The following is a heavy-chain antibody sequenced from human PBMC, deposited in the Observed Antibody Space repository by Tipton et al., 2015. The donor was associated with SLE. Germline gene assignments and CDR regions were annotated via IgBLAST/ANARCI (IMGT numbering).Heavy chain of an antibody. V-gene: IGHV4-31*03. CDR3: ARDELVVIPPVLTYYYGMDV. CDR1: GASVSRGRYY. J-gene: IGHJ6*02. Sequence: TLSLTCSVSGASVSRGRYYWTWIRQHPGEGLEWIGHIYSIGRTHYNPSLKGRVVIPVDTSQNQFSLRLNSVTAADTAVYYCARDELVVIPPVLTYYYGMDVWGQGTTVTVSS. CDR2: IYSIGRT. D-gene: IGHD2-2*01.